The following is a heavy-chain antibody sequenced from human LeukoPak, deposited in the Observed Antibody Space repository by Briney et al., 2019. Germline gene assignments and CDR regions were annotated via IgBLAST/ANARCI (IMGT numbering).Heavy chain of an antibody. Sequence: SETLSLTCTVSGGSISSYYWSWLRQPPGKGLEWIGYIYYSGSTNYNPSLKSRVTISVDTSKNQFSLKLSSVTAADTAVYYCARGGRGTMVRGVDYWGQGTLVTVSS. V-gene: IGHV4-59*12. CDR3: ARGGRGTMVRGVDY. D-gene: IGHD3-10*01. CDR1: GGSISSYY. J-gene: IGHJ4*02. CDR2: IYYSGST.